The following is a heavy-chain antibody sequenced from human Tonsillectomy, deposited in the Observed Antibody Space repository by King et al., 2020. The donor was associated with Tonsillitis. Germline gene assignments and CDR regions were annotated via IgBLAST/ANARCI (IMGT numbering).Heavy chain of an antibody. J-gene: IGHJ6*02. CDR3: TKTLLRYFDWFGDYYGMDV. V-gene: IGHV3-30-3*01. CDR2: ISYHGSNK. Sequence: HVQLVESGGGVVQPGRSLRLSCAASGFTFSNYAMHWVRQAPGKGLEWVAVISYHGSNKFYADSVKGRFTISRDNSKNTLYLQMNSLRAEDTAVYNCTKTLLRYFDWFGDYYGMDVWGQGTTVTVSS. D-gene: IGHD3-9*01. CDR1: GFTFSNYA.